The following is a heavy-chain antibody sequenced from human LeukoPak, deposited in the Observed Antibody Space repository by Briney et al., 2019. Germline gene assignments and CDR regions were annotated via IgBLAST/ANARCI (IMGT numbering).Heavy chain of an antibody. CDR2: VTGSGDIT. Sequence: GGSLRLSCAASGFXFSSYAISWVRQAPGKGLEWVSIVTGSGDITYYADSVKGRFIISRDNSKNTLYLQMNSLRAEDTAVYYCANRKAYSFDYWGQGTLVTVSS. CDR3: ANRKAYSFDY. V-gene: IGHV3-23*01. CDR1: GFXFSSYA. J-gene: IGHJ4*02.